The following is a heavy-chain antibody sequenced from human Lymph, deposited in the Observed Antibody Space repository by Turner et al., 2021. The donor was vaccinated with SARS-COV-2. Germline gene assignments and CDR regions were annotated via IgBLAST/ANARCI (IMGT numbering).Heavy chain of an antibody. CDR3: ARERGSISGAVRGMDV. CDR2: ITPIVGIA. V-gene: IGHV1-69*09. Sequence: QVQLVQSGAEVKKPGSSVTVSCKASGGTFSSYAINWVRQAPGQGLELMGSITPIVGIANAAQKFQGRATITAAESTSTAYMELSSLRSEDTAVYYCARERGSISGAVRGMDVWGQGTTVTVSS. D-gene: IGHD7-27*01. J-gene: IGHJ6*02. CDR1: GGTFSSYA.